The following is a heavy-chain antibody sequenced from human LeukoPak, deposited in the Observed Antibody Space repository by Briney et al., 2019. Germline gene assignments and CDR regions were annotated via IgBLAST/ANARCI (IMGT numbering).Heavy chain of an antibody. D-gene: IGHD3-3*01. CDR1: GGSISSYY. J-gene: IGHJ6*02. V-gene: IGHV4-59*08. Sequence: PSETLSLTCTVSGGSISSYYWSWIRQPPGKGLEWIGYIYYSGSTNYNPSLKSRATISVGTSKNQFSLKLSSVTAADTAVYYCARSSIDDFWSGYPYYYYYGMDVWGQGTTVTVSS. CDR3: ARSSIDDFWSGYPYYYYYGMDV. CDR2: IYYSGST.